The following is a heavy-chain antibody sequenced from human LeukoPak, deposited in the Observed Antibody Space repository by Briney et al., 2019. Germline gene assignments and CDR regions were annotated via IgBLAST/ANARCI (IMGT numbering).Heavy chain of an antibody. CDR2: IYPGDSDT. CDR3: ARRLYCSSTSCPYFDI. V-gene: IGHV5-51*01. Sequence: GESLKISCKGSGYSFTSYWIGWVRQMPGKGLEWMGIIYPGDSDTRYSPSFQGQVTISADKSISTAYPQWSSLKASDTAMYYCARRLYCSSTSCPYFDIWGQGTMVTVSS. CDR1: GYSFTSYW. J-gene: IGHJ3*02. D-gene: IGHD2-2*01.